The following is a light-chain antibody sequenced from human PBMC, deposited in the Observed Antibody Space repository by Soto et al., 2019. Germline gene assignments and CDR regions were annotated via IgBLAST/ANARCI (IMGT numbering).Light chain of an antibody. J-gene: IGLJ1*01. CDR2: EVS. CDR3: SSYTTSTTVV. Sequence: QSALTQPASVSGSPGQSITISCTGTPSDIGRYNYVSWYQQYPGRAPKLIIYEVSNRPSGVSNRFSGSKSANTASLTISGLQAEDEADYHCSSYTTSTTVVFGTGTKVTVL. CDR1: PSDIGRYNY. V-gene: IGLV2-14*01.